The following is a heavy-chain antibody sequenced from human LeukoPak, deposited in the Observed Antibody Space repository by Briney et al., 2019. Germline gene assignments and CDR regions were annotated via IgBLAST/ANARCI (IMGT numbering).Heavy chain of an antibody. CDR3: VSFYETY. V-gene: IGHV3-74*01. CDR1: GSYW. CDR2: INSDGSWT. Sequence: GGSLRLSCAASGSYWMHRVRQAPGKGLVWVSHINSDGSWTSYADSVKGRFTISKDNAKNTVYLQMNNLRAEDTAVYYCVSFYETYWGRGTLVTVSS. J-gene: IGHJ4*02. D-gene: IGHD2/OR15-2a*01.